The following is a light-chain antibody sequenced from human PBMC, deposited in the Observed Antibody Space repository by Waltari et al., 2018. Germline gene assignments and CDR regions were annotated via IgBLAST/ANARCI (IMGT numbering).Light chain of an antibody. J-gene: IGKJ3*01. V-gene: IGKV3-11*01. Sequence: ELVLTQSPVTLSLSPGEVATLSCKTSQSVGSFLAWYQQRPGQAPRLLIYDASLRATGIPTRFSGSGSGTDFTLTISSLESEDFAVYYCQQRNSWPLTFGPGTTV. CDR3: QQRNSWPLT. CDR2: DAS. CDR1: QSVGSF.